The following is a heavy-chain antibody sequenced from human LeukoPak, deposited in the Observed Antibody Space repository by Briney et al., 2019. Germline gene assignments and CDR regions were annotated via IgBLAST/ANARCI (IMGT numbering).Heavy chain of an antibody. CDR1: GFTFSSYS. CDR2: ISGSSSYI. V-gene: IGHV3-21*01. D-gene: IGHD1-14*01. J-gene: IGHJ4*02. Sequence: PGGSLRLSCAASGFTFSSYSMNWVRQAPGKGLEWVSSISGSSSYIYYADSVKGRFTISRHNTKNSLYLQMNSLRAEDTAVYYCARGSFDLTPYFDYWGQGTLVTVSS. CDR3: ARGSFDLTPYFDY.